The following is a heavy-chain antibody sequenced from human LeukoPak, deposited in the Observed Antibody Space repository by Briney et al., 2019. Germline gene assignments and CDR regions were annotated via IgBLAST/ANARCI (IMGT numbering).Heavy chain of an antibody. CDR2: IYYSGST. CDR1: GGSISSGGYY. V-gene: IGHV4-31*03. J-gene: IGHJ4*02. D-gene: IGHD3-9*01. Sequence: SETLSLTCTVSGGSISSGGYYWSWIRQHPGKGLEWTGYIYYSGSTYYNPSLKSRVTISVDTSKNQFSLKLSSVTAADTAVYYCASGNYDILTARYYFDYWGQGTLVTVSS. CDR3: ASGNYDILTARYYFDY.